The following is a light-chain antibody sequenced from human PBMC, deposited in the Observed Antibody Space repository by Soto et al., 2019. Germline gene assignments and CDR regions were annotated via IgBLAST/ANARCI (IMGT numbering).Light chain of an antibody. V-gene: IGKV1-5*01. CDR2: DVS. J-gene: IGKJ1*01. CDR3: QQYNSYPWT. Sequence: DIQMYHTPSTLSASVGDRVTITCRASQSISGWLAWYQQKPGKAPKILIYDVSSLESGVPSRFSGSGSGTEFTLAISSLQPDDFATYYCQQYNSYPWTFGQGTKVDIK. CDR1: QSISGW.